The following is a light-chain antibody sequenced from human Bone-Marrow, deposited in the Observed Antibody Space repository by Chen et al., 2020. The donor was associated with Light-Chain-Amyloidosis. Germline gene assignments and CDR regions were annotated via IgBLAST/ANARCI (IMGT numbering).Light chain of an antibody. J-gene: IGLJ3*02. CDR1: NIGSTS. CDR3: QVWDRSSDRPV. Sequence: SYVLTQPSSVSVGPGQTATIACVGNNIGSTSVHWYQQPPGQAPLLVVYDDSDRPSGIPERLSGSNSGNTATLTISRVEAGDEADYYCQVWDRSSDRPVFGGGTKLTVL. CDR2: DDS. V-gene: IGLV3-21*02.